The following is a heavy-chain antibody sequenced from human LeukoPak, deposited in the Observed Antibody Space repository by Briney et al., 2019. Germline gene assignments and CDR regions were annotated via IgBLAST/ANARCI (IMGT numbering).Heavy chain of an antibody. Sequence: GGSLRLSCAASGFTFSDYYMSWIRQAPGKGLEWLSYISYSGSRITYADSVKGRFTTSRDNAKNSLYLQMNSLRAEDTAVYYCAKPYYYGSRSYMDYWGQGTLVTVSS. CDR3: AKPYYYGSRSYMDY. J-gene: IGHJ4*02. CDR2: ISYSGSRI. D-gene: IGHD3-10*01. V-gene: IGHV3-11*04. CDR1: GFTFSDYY.